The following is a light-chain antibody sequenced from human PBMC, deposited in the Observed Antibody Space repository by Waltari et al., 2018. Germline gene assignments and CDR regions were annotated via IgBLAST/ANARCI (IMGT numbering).Light chain of an antibody. V-gene: IGKV3-11*01. CDR2: DAS. J-gene: IGKJ3*01. CDR3: QQRTSWST. Sequence: EIVLTQSPATLSLSPGERAPLSCRASQSVSSYLAWYQQKPGQGPRLLIDDASNRATGIPARFSGSGSGTDFTLTISSLEPEDFAVYYCQQRTSWSTFGPGTKVDIK. CDR1: QSVSSY.